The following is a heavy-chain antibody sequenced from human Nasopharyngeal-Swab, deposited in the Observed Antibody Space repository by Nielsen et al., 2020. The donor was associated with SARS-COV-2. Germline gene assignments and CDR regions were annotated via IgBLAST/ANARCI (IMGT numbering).Heavy chain of an antibody. J-gene: IGHJ4*02. CDR1: GFTFSSYG. Sequence: GESLKISCAASGFTFSSYGMHWVRQAPGKGLERVAVIWYDGSNKYYADSVKGRFTISRDNSKNTLYLQMNSLRAEDTAVYYCARGDYDFWSGYPRYFDYWGQGTLVTVSS. V-gene: IGHV3-33*01. CDR2: IWYDGSNK. D-gene: IGHD3-3*01. CDR3: ARGDYDFWSGYPRYFDY.